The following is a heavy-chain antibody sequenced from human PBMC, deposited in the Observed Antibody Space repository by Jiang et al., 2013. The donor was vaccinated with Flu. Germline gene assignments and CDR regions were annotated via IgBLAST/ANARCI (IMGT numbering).Heavy chain of an antibody. CDR2: IYYTGST. V-gene: IGHV4-59*01. CDR1: GGSISSYY. D-gene: IGHD2-15*01. J-gene: IGHJ5*02. CDR3: ARLPCSGGSCYYNWFDP. Sequence: LLKPSETLSLTCTVSGGSISSYYWSWIRQPPGKGLEWIGYIYYTGSTNYNPSLKSRVTISIETSKNQFSVKLSSVTAADTAVYYCARLPCSGGSCYYNWFDPWGQGTLVTVSS.